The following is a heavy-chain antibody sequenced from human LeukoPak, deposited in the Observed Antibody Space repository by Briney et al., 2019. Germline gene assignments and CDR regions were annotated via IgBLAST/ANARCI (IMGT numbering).Heavy chain of an antibody. J-gene: IGHJ6*02. Sequence: GGSLRLSCAASGFTFSSYSMNWVRQAPGKGLEWVSSISSSSSYIYYADSVKGRFTISRDNAKNSLYLQMNSLRAEDTAVYYCARDRGTIFGVAPRRPYYYGMDVWGQGTTVTVSS. CDR2: ISSSSSYI. CDR1: GFTFSSYS. D-gene: IGHD3-3*01. CDR3: ARDRGTIFGVAPRRPYYYGMDV. V-gene: IGHV3-21*01.